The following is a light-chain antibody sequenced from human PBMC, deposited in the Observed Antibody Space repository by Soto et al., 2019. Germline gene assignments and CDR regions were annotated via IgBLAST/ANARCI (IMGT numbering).Light chain of an antibody. CDR1: KLGDKF. CDR2: QDN. J-gene: IGLJ2*01. Sequence: SYELTQPSSVSVSPGQTASITCSGDKLGDKFASWYQQKPGQSPVLVIYQDNKRPSGIPERFSGSNSGNTATLTISGTHAMDEADYYCQAWDSSAVVFGGGTKLTVL. V-gene: IGLV3-1*01. CDR3: QAWDSSAVV.